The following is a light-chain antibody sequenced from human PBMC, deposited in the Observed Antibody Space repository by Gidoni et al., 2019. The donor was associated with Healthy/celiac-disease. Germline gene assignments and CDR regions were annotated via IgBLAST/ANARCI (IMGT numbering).Light chain of an antibody. V-gene: IGLV2-14*03. CDR1: SSDVGAYNY. Sequence: QSALTQPASVSGSPGQSITISCTGTSSDVGAYNYVSCYQQHPGKAPKLMIYDVSNRPSRVSNRFSGSKSGNTASLTISGLQAEDEADYYCISYTSSNTWVFGGGTKLTVL. CDR3: ISYTSSNTWV. J-gene: IGLJ3*02. CDR2: DVS.